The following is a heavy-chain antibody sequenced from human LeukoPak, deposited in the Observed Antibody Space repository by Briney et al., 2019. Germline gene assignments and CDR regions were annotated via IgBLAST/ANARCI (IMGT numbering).Heavy chain of an antibody. D-gene: IGHD1-26*01. CDR2: INPNSGGT. CDR3: ARRSPELPRD. J-gene: IGHJ4*02. CDR1: GYTFTGHY. V-gene: IGHV1-2*02. Sequence: GASVKVSCKASGYTFTGHYMHWVRQAPGQGLEWMGWINPNSGGTNYAQKFQGRVTMTRDTSISTAYMELSRLRSDDTAVYYCARRSPELPRDWGQGTLVTVSS.